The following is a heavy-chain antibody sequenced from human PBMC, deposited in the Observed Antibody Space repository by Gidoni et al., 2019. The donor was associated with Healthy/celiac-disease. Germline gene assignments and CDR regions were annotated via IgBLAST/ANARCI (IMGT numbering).Heavy chain of an antibody. CDR1: GFTFSSYW. V-gene: IGHV3-7*01. CDR2: IKQDGSEK. D-gene: IGHD6-19*01. J-gene: IGHJ5*02. CDR3: SSSGWYGEGWFDP. Sequence: EVQLVESGGGLVQPGGSLRRSCAASGFTFSSYWMSWVRQAPGKGLEWVANIKQDGSEKYYVDSVKGRFTISRDNAKNSLYLQMNSLRAEDTAVYYCSSSGWYGEGWFDPWGQGTLVTVSS.